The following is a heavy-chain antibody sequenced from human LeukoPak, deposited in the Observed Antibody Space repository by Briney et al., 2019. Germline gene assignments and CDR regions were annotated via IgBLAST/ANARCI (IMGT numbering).Heavy chain of an antibody. Sequence: RTSETLSLTCAVYGGSFSGYNWNWIRQPPGKGLERIGEINHSGSTNYNPSLKSRVTISVDTSKNQFSLRLSSVTAADTAVYYCAREWGHGDFDYWRQGTLATVSS. J-gene: IGHJ4*02. CDR2: INHSGST. V-gene: IGHV4-34*01. CDR1: GGSFSGYN. CDR3: AREWGHGDFDY. D-gene: IGHD3-3*01.